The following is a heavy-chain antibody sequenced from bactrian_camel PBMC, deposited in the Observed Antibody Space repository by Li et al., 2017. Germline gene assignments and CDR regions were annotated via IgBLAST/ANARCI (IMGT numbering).Heavy chain of an antibody. CDR1: GMTTNTYS. CDR2: IYPPIHFS. D-gene: IGHD1*01. Sequence: HVQLVESGGGSVQAGGSPRLSCVHSGMTTNTYSMAWFRQAPGKEREGLAVIYPPIHFSHYADSVKGRFTISQDNAKNTAYLQMNSLKPEDSGIYYCAAHRLVCLGSSVFGEYDYWGRGTQVTVS. J-gene: IGHJ4*01. CDR3: AAHRLVCLGSSVFGEYDY. V-gene: IGHV3S53*01.